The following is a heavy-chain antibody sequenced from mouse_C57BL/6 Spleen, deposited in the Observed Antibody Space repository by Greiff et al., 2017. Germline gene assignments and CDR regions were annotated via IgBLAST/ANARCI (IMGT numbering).Heavy chain of an antibody. V-gene: IGHV1-69*01. Sequence: QVQLQQPGAELVMPGASVKLSCKASGYTFTSYWMHWVKQRPGQGLEWIGEIDPSDSYTNYNQKFKGKSTLTVDKSSSTAYMQISSLTSEDSAVYYCARGIITTVVATRFDYWGQGTTLTVSS. CDR3: ARGIITTVVATRFDY. CDR1: GYTFTSYW. D-gene: IGHD1-1*01. CDR2: IDPSDSYT. J-gene: IGHJ2*01.